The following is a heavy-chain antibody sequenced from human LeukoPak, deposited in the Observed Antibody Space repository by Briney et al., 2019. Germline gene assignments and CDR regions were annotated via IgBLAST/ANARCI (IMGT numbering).Heavy chain of an antibody. V-gene: IGHV3-66*02. CDR3: ARARCDTCGYGS. J-gene: IGHJ5*02. CDR1: GFTVTSSY. D-gene: IGHD5-12*01. CDR2: LYSGGQT. Sequence: GGSLRLSCAASGFTVTSSYMSWVRQAPGKGLEWVAVLYSGGQTNYAGSVRGRFTISRDASKNTLYLQMNSLRAEDTAEYYCARARCDTCGYGSWGQGTLVTVSS.